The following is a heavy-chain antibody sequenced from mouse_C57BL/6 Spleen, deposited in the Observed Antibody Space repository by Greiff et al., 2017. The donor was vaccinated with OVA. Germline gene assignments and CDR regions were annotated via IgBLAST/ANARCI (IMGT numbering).Heavy chain of an antibody. Sequence: EVKLVESGGGLVKPGGSLKLSCAASGFTFSDYGMHWVRQAPEKGLEWVAYISSGSSTIYYADTVKGRFTISRDNAKNTLFLQMTSLRSEDTAMYYCARAYYSPWFAYWGQVTLVTVSA. CDR3: ARAYYSPWFAY. D-gene: IGHD2-12*01. J-gene: IGHJ3*01. V-gene: IGHV5-17*01. CDR2: ISSGSSTI. CDR1: GFTFSDYG.